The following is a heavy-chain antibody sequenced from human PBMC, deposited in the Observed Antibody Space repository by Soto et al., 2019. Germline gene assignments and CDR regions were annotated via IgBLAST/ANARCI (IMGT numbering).Heavy chain of an antibody. CDR2: VYNSGST. CDR1: GGSFSGYY. V-gene: IGHV4-59*01. D-gene: IGHD6-13*01. J-gene: IGHJ4*02. CDR3: ARYRREAVAGYTLDN. Sequence: SETLSLTCAVYGGSFSGYYWTWIRQPPGKGLEWIGYVYNSGSTNYNPSLKSRVTISEDTSKSQFSLKVNSMTAADTAVYYCARYRREAVAGYTLDNWGQGILVTVSS.